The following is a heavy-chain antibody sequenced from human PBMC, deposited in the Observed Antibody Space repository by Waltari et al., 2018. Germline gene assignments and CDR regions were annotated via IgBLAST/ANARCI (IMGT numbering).Heavy chain of an antibody. CDR1: GGSFSGYY. D-gene: IGHD6-13*01. CDR3: ARGRGSSWATLYYYYGMDV. CDR2: SNHSGNT. J-gene: IGHJ6*02. V-gene: IGHV4-34*01. Sequence: QVQLQQWGAGLLKPSETLSLTCTVYGGSFSGYYWSWIRQPPGKGLEWIGESNHSGNTNHPPPHKGRVTRSVDTSKNQFSRKLSSVAAADTAVYYCARGRGSSWATLYYYYGMDVWGQGTTVTVSS.